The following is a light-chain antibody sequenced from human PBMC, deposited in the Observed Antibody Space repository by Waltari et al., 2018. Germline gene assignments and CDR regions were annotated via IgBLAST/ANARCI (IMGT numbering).Light chain of an antibody. CDR2: DAS. CDR1: QRVSSY. CDR3: QQRSNWPPYT. J-gene: IGKJ2*01. Sequence: EIVMTQSPATLSLSPVERDTLSCSASQRVSSYLAWYQQKPGQAPRLLIYDASNRATVIPAMFSGSGSGTDFTLTISSIEPEDFAVYYCQQRSNWPPYTFGQVSKLEIK. V-gene: IGKV3-11*01.